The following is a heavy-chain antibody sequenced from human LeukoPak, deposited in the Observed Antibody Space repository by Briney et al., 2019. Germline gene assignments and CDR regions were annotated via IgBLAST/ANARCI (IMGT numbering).Heavy chain of an antibody. D-gene: IGHD3-3*01. CDR2: MNPNSGNT. J-gene: IGHJ3*02. CDR3: ARTRSLRFLEWSDAFDI. V-gene: IGHV1-8*02. Sequence: GASVKVSCKASGYTFTSYGISWVRQATGQGLEWMGWMNPNSGNTGYAQKFQGRVTMTRNTSISTAYMELSSLRSEDTAVYYCARTRSLRFLEWSDAFDIWGQGTMVTVSS. CDR1: GYTFTSYG.